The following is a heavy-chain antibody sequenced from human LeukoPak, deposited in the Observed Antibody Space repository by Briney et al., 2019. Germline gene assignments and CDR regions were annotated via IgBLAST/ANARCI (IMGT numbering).Heavy chain of an antibody. CDR1: GGSISSSIYY. CDR2: VFYNGAT. V-gene: IGHV4-39*07. CDR3: ARDSEVMWFDP. Sequence: SETLSLTCIVSGGSISSSIYYWAWVRQPPGKGLEWIGTVFYNGATQYSPSLRSRVTISIDTSTNQFSLQLNSVTPEDTAVYYCARDSEVMWFDPWGQGTLVTVSS. J-gene: IGHJ5*02. D-gene: IGHD2-21*01.